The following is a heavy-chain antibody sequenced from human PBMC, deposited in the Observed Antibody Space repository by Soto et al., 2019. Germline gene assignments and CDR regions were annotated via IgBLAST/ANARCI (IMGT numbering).Heavy chain of an antibody. V-gene: IGHV3-53*01. CDR2: IYSGGNT. J-gene: IGHJ4*02. Sequence: PGGSLRLSCAASGFTVSGEYMSWVRQAPGKGLECVSVIYSGGNTYYADSVKGRFTISRDTSKNTLHLQMNSLRAEDTAVYYCARASGSRLFDYWGQGALVTVSS. CDR3: ARASGSRLFDY. CDR1: GFTVSGEY. D-gene: IGHD1-26*01.